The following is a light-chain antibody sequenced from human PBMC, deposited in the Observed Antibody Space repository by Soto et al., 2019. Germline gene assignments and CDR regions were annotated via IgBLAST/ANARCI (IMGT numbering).Light chain of an antibody. CDR3: QSQDSSLSGSV. CDR2: YNN. V-gene: IGLV1-44*01. CDR1: SSNIGSNP. J-gene: IGLJ2*01. Sequence: QSVLTQPPSASGTPGLRVTFSCSGSSSNIGSNPVSWYQLLPGTAPKLLIYYNNIRPSGVPDRFSGSKSGTSASLAITGLQAEDEADYYCQSQDSSLSGSVFGGGTKLTVL.